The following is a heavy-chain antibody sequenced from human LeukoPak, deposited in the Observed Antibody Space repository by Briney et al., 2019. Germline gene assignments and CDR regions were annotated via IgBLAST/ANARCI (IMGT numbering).Heavy chain of an antibody. D-gene: IGHD3-22*01. CDR3: AKDAVYYGSSGYRASYGMDV. Sequence: QPGRSLRLSCAASGFTFDDYAMRWVRQAPGKGLEWVSGISWNSGSIGYADSVKGRFTISRDNAKNSLYLQMNSLRAEDTALYYCAKDAVYYGSSGYRASYGMDVWGQGTTVTVSS. J-gene: IGHJ6*02. V-gene: IGHV3-9*01. CDR1: GFTFDDYA. CDR2: ISWNSGSI.